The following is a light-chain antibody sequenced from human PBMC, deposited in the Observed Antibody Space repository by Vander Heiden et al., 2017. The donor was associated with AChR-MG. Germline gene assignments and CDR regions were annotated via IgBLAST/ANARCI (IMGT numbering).Light chain of an antibody. V-gene: IGLV2-11*01. J-gene: IGLJ1*01. CDR2: DVS. CDR1: DGDVGKYKY. CDR3: CSYAGSYTYV. Sequence: QYALTQPRSVSGSPGHSVTISCTGSDGDVGKYKYVSWYQHHPAKAPKLIILDVSRRPSGVPDRFSGSKSGNTASLTISGLLAEDEADYHCCSYAGSYTYVFGSGTKVTVL.